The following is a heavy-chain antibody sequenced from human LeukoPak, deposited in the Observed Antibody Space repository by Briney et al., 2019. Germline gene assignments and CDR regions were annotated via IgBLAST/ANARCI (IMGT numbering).Heavy chain of an antibody. CDR1: GYTFTGYY. CDR2: INPNSGGT. Sequence: ASVKVSCKTSGYTFTGYYIHWVRQAPGQGLEWMGWINPNSGGTKYAQKFQGRVTMTRDTSINTASMELSRLRSDDTAVYYCARDQYDSSLIDYWGQGTLVTVSS. V-gene: IGHV1-2*02. D-gene: IGHD3-22*01. J-gene: IGHJ4*02. CDR3: ARDQYDSSLIDY.